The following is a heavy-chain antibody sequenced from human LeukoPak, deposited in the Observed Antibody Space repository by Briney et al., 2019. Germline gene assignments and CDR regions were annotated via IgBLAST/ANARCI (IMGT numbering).Heavy chain of an antibody. CDR2: IHYSGTT. CDR1: ADSVSSRY. Sequence: SQTLSLTCTVSADSVSSRYCSWIRQPPGKGLEWIGYIHYSGTTNYNPSLKSRVTISVDTSKKQFSLKLKSVTAADTAVYYCANLQYVSSGSNFDYWGQGTLVTVSS. D-gene: IGHD3-22*01. J-gene: IGHJ4*02. V-gene: IGHV4-59*02. CDR3: ANLQYVSSGSNFDY.